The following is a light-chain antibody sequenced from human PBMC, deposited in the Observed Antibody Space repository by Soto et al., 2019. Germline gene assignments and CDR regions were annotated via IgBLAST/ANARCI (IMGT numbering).Light chain of an antibody. V-gene: IGKV3-20*01. J-gene: IGKJ2*01. CDR3: QQKVT. Sequence: EIVLTQSPGTLSLSPGETATLSCRASQSVSSTYLAWYQQKPGQAPRLLIYGASSRASGIPDRFSGSGSGTDFTLTISRLEPEDFAVYYWQQKVTFGQGTKLEIK. CDR1: QSVSSTY. CDR2: GAS.